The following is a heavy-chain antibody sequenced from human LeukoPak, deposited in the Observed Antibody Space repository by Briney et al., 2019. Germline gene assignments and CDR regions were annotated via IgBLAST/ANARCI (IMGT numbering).Heavy chain of an antibody. Sequence: PGGSLRLSCAASGFTFSSYAMSWVRQAPGKGLEWVSAISGSGGSTYYADSVKGRFTISRDNSKNTLYLQMNSLRAEDTAVYYCARRISSGWYAYYFDYWGQGTLVTVPS. V-gene: IGHV3-23*01. CDR2: ISGSGGST. D-gene: IGHD6-19*01. CDR1: GFTFSSYA. J-gene: IGHJ4*02. CDR3: ARRISSGWYAYYFDY.